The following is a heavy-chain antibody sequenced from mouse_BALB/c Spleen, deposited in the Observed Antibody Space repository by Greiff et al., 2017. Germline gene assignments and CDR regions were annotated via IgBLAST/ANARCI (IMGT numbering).Heavy chain of an antibody. CDR2: ISDGGSYT. V-gene: IGHV5-4*02. Sequence: DVQLVESGGGLVKPGGSLKLSCAASGFTFSDYYMYWVRQTPEKRLEWVATISDGGSYTYYPDSVKGRFTISRDNAKNNLYLQMSSLKSEDTAMYYCARDGNGYDVGFAYWGQGTLVTVSA. CDR1: GFTFSDYY. J-gene: IGHJ3*01. CDR3: ARDGNGYDVGFAY. D-gene: IGHD2-2*01.